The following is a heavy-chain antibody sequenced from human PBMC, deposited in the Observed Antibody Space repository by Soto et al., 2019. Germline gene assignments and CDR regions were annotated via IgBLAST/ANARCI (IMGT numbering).Heavy chain of an antibody. CDR2: MNPNSGNT. CDR1: GYTFTSYA. J-gene: IGHJ5*02. Sequence: ASVKVSCKAPGYTFTSYAMHWVRQAPGQGLEWMGWMNPNSGNTGYAQKFQGRVTMTRNTSISTAYMELSSLRSEDTAVYYCARFNDFSRLNWFDPWGQGTLVTVSS. V-gene: IGHV1-8*02. D-gene: IGHD2-21*02. CDR3: ARFNDFSRLNWFDP.